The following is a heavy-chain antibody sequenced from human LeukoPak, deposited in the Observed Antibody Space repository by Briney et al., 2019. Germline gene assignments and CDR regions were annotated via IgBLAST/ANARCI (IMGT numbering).Heavy chain of an antibody. CDR2: ISDSGGST. Sequence: GGSLRLSCAASGFTFTTYAMSRVRQAPGKGLEWVSAISDSGGSTYYADSVKGRFTISRDNSKNTLYLQMNSLRAEDTAVYHCARDRVAAPEWYFDLWGRGTLVTVSS. CDR3: ARDRVAAPEWYFDL. CDR1: GFTFTTYA. V-gene: IGHV3-23*01. D-gene: IGHD1-26*01. J-gene: IGHJ2*01.